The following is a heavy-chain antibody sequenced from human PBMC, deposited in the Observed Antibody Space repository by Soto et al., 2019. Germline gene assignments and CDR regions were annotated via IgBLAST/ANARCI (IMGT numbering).Heavy chain of an antibody. V-gene: IGHV4-59*11. CDR2: IYYTGGT. Sequence: SETLSLTCTVSGGSIYNHYWSWVRQPPGKGLEWIGYIYYTGGTNYNPSLKSRVTISVDTSKNQFSLKLSSVTAADTAVYYCARGVDTAMGGPHYYGMDVRGQGTTVTVSS. J-gene: IGHJ6*02. D-gene: IGHD5-18*01. CDR3: ARGVDTAMGGPHYYGMDV. CDR1: GGSIYNHY.